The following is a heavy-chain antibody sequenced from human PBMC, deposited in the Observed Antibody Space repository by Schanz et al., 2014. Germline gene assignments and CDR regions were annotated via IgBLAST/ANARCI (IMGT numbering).Heavy chain of an antibody. V-gene: IGHV3-23*01. CDR2: ISASGGDT. Sequence: EVHLLDSGGGLVQPGGSLRLSCAASGFMFSSYGMHWVRQAPGKGLEWLSVISASGGDTYYADSVKGRFTISRDNSKNTLYLQMNSLRAEDTAVYYCARDHTTESYYSAGPPIDYWGQGTLLTVSS. CDR1: GFMFSSYG. D-gene: IGHD1-26*01. CDR3: ARDHTTESYYSAGPPIDY. J-gene: IGHJ4*02.